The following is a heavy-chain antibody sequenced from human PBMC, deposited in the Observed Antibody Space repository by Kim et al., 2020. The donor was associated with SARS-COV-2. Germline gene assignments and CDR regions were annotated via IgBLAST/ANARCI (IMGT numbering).Heavy chain of an antibody. J-gene: IGHJ4*02. CDR3: ARDGSSSWNDY. Sequence: GYAQKVQGRGTMPRNTSRSTAYMELSSLRSEDTAVYYCARDGSSSWNDYWGQGTLVTVSS. V-gene: IGHV1-8*01. D-gene: IGHD6-13*01.